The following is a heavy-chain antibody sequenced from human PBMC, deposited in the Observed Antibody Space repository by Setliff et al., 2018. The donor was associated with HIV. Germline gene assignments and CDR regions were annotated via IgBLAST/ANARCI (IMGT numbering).Heavy chain of an antibody. D-gene: IGHD3-22*01. CDR2: INHSGST. V-gene: IGHV4-34*01. Sequence: SETLSLTCAVYGGSFIDHKWRWIRQSPEKGLEWIGEINHSGSTNYNPSLKSRVTMSVDTSKNQFSLKLSSVTAADTAVYYCARGGGYDRSGYYPFGYWGQGTPVTVSS. CDR1: GGSFIDHK. J-gene: IGHJ4*02. CDR3: ARGGGYDRSGYYPFGY.